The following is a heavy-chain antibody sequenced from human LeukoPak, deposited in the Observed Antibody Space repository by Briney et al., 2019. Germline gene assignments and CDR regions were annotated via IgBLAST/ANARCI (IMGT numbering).Heavy chain of an antibody. Sequence: GRSLRLSCAASGFTFSSYGMHWVRHAPGKGLGWVAVISYDGSNKYYADSVKGRFTISRDNSKNTLYLQMNSLRAEDTAVYYCAKHYYGSGSYYREETDYWGQGTLVTVSS. CDR1: GFTFSSYG. J-gene: IGHJ4*02. D-gene: IGHD3-10*01. CDR3: AKHYYGSGSYYREETDY. CDR2: ISYDGSNK. V-gene: IGHV3-30*18.